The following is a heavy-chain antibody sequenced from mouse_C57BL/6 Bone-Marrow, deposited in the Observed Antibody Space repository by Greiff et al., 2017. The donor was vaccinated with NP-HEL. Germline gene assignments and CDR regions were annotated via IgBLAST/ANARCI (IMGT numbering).Heavy chain of an antibody. Sequence: VQLQQSGPELVKPGASVKISCKASGYSFTGYYMNWVKQSPEKSLEWIGEINPSTGGTTYNQKFKAKATLTVDKSSSTAYMQLKSLTSEDSAVYYCARDYSNYEGAMDYWGQGTSVTVSS. D-gene: IGHD2-5*01. CDR2: INPSTGGT. CDR3: ARDYSNYEGAMDY. CDR1: GYSFTGYY. J-gene: IGHJ4*01. V-gene: IGHV1-42*01.